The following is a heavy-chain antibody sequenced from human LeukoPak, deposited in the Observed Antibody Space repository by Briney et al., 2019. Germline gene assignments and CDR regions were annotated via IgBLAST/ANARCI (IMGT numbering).Heavy chain of an antibody. D-gene: IGHD6-13*01. CDR2: ISGSGGYT. Sequence: GGSLRLSCAAYGFSFSSYAMSWVRQAPGKGLKWVSAISGSGGYTYYADSVKGRFTISRDNSRNTLFLQMNSLRAEDTAVYHCAKDSSTSNYYYGMDVWGQGTTVTVSS. CDR3: AKDSSTSNYYYGMDV. V-gene: IGHV3-23*01. J-gene: IGHJ6*02. CDR1: GFSFSSYA.